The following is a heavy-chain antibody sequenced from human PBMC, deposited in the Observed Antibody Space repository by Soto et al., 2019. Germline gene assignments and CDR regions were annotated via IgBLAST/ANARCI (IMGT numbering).Heavy chain of an antibody. V-gene: IGHV4-39*01. CDR1: GGSISSSSYY. CDR3: ASLHRESSFDY. CDR2: IYYSGST. Sequence: KASETLSLTCTVSGGSISSSSYYWGWIRQPPGKGLEWIGSIYYSGSTYYNPSLKSRVTISVDTSKNQFSLKLSSVTAADTAVYYCASLHRESSFDYWGQGTLVTVS. D-gene: IGHD3-10*01. J-gene: IGHJ4*02.